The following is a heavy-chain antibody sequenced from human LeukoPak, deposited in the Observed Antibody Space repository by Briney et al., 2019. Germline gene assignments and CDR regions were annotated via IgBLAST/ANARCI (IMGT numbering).Heavy chain of an antibody. CDR3: ARDTEKYSGSINAFDI. D-gene: IGHD6-6*01. V-gene: IGHV1-69*01. J-gene: IGHJ3*02. CDR2: IIPIFGTA. Sequence: SVEVSCHASGGSFFSYSIIWVRRAPGQGGEWMGGIIPIFGTANYEQKFQGRVTITADESTSKAYMKLSSLRAEDTAVYYCARDTEKYSGSINAFDIWGQGTMVTVSS. CDR1: GGSFFSYS.